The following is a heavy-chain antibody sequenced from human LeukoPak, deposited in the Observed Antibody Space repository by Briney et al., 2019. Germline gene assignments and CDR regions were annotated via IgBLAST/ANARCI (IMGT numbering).Heavy chain of an antibody. V-gene: IGHV3-23*01. CDR2: ISGSGGST. D-gene: IGHD3-10*01. Sequence: GGSLRLSCAASGFTFSSYAMSWVRQAPGKGLEWVSAISGSGGSTYYADSVKGRFTISRDNSKNTLYLQMNSLRAEDTAVYYCAKETVWFRELGPSYNWFDPWGQGTLVTVSS. CDR3: AKETVWFRELGPSYNWFDP. J-gene: IGHJ5*02. CDR1: GFTFSSYA.